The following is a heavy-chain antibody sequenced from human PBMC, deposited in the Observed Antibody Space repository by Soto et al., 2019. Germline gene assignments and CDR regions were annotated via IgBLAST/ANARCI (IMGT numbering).Heavy chain of an antibody. CDR1: GGTFSSYT. Sequence: QVQLVQSGAEVKKPGSSVKVSCKASGGTFSSYTISWVRQAPGQGLEWMRRIIPILGIANYAQKFQGRVPITADKSTSTAYMELSSLRSEDTAVYYCAGGDYLHYYGMDVWGQGTTVTVSS. D-gene: IGHD4-17*01. CDR2: IIPILGIA. V-gene: IGHV1-69*02. J-gene: IGHJ6*02. CDR3: AGGDYLHYYGMDV.